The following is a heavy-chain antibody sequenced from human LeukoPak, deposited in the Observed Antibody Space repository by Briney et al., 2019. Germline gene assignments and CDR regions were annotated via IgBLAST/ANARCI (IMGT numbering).Heavy chain of an antibody. Sequence: GESLKISCKVSGYPFISYWIGWVRQMPGRGPEWMGIINPGDSDTRYSPSFQGQVTISVDKSISTAYLQWSSLKASDTAMYYCARGEVYFDYWGQGTLVTVSS. CDR3: ARGEVYFDY. V-gene: IGHV5-51*01. CDR2: INPGDSDT. CDR1: GYPFISYW. J-gene: IGHJ4*02.